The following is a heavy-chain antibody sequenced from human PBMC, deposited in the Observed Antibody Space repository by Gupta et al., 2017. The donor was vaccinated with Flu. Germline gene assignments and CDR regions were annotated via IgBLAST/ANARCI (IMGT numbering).Heavy chain of an antibody. CDR1: SVSSNY. CDR2: MYDSGSA. CDR3: ARDLVTRRSGRVNAFSL. D-gene: IGHD2-15*01. J-gene: IGHJ3*01. V-gene: IGHV3-53*01. Sequence: SVSSNYMAWIRRAPGRGLQWVSVMYDSGSAFYADSVKGRFTISRDISQNTLYLQMDNLRPDDTAVYYCARDLVTRRSGRVNAFSLWGPGTMAIVSS.